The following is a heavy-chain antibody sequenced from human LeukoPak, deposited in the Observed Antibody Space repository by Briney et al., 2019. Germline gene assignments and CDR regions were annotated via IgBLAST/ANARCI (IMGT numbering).Heavy chain of an antibody. V-gene: IGHV1-2*02. CDR3: AGQYCSSTSCQSLFDY. J-gene: IGHJ4*02. Sequence: ASVKVSCKASGYTFTGYYMHWVRQAPGQGLEWMGWIYPNSGGTNYAQKFQGRVTMTRDTSISTAYMELSRLRSDDTAVYYCAGQYCSSTSCQSLFDYWGQGTLVTVSS. CDR2: IYPNSGGT. D-gene: IGHD2-2*01. CDR1: GYTFTGYY.